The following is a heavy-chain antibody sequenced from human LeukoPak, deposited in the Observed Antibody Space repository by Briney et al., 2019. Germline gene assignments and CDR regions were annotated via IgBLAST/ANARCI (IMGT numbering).Heavy chain of an antibody. J-gene: IGHJ4*02. CDR3: AKVSTGQIVVLTALLCFDY. CDR1: GFTFSSYW. V-gene: IGHV3-7*03. CDR2: IKQDGSEK. D-gene: IGHD2-21*02. Sequence: GGSLRLSCAASGFTFSSYWMSWVRQAPGKGLEWVANIKQDGSEKYYVDSVKGRFTISRDNSKSTLYLQMNSLRAEDTAVYYCAKVSTGQIVVLTALLCFDYWGQGTLVTVSS.